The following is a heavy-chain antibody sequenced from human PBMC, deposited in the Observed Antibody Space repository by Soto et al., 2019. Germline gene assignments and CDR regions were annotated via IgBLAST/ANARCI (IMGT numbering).Heavy chain of an antibody. Sequence: QVQLVESGGGVVQPGRSLRLSCAASGFTFSSYGMHWVRQAPGKGLEWVAVISYDGSNKYYADSVKGRFTISRDNSKNTLYLQMNSLRAQDTAVYYCAKAPNYHDSSGYYPDAFDIWGQGTMVTVSS. CDR1: GFTFSSYG. CDR3: AKAPNYHDSSGYYPDAFDI. CDR2: ISYDGSNK. J-gene: IGHJ3*02. D-gene: IGHD3-22*01. V-gene: IGHV3-30*18.